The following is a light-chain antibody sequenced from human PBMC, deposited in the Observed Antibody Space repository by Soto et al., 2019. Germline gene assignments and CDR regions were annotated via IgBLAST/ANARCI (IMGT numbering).Light chain of an antibody. V-gene: IGKV1-27*01. Sequence: DIQMTQSPTSLSASVGDRVTITCRASQDIRNFVAWYQQKPGKAPKLLIYAASTLQSGVPSRFSGSGSATDFTLTINSLHPEDVATYSCQKYSSVPVFGPGTKVEIK. CDR1: QDIRNF. CDR3: QKYSSVPV. J-gene: IGKJ3*01. CDR2: AAS.